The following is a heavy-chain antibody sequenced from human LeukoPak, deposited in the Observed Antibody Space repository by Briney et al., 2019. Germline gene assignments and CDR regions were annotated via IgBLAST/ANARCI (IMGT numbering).Heavy chain of an antibody. D-gene: IGHD2-2*02. CDR1: GFTFSSYA. CDR3: ARDRGYCSSTSCYTSGWFDP. V-gene: IGHV3-30-3*01. Sequence: GGSLRLSCAASGFTFSSYAMHWVRQAPGKGLEWVAVISYDGSNKYYADSVKGRFTISRDNSKNTLYLQMNSLRAEDTAVYYCARDRGYCSSTSCYTSGWFDPWGQGTLVTVSS. CDR2: ISYDGSNK. J-gene: IGHJ5*02.